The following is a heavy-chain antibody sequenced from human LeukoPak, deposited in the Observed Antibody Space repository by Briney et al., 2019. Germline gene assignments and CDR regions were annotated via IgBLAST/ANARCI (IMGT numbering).Heavy chain of an antibody. CDR2: IRSKANSYAT. Sequence: GGSLRLSCAASGFTFSGSAMHWVRQASGRGLEWVGRIRSKANSYATAYAASVKGRFTISRDDSKNTAYLQMNSLKTEDTAVYYCTRPLGWYSSGNDAFDIWGQGTMVTVSS. CDR1: GFTFSGSA. D-gene: IGHD6-19*01. J-gene: IGHJ3*02. CDR3: TRPLGWYSSGNDAFDI. V-gene: IGHV3-73*01.